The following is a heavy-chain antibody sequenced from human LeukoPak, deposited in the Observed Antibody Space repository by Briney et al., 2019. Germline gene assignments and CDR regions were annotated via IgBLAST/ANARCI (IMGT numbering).Heavy chain of an antibody. CDR1: GGSFSGYY. D-gene: IGHD4-17*01. CDR3: ARGDLETTVTTADFDY. V-gene: IGHV4-34*01. CDR2: INHSGST. Sequence: PSETLSLTCAVYGGSFSGYYWSWIRQPPGKGLEWIGEINHSGSTNYNPSLKSRVTISVDTSKNQFSLKLSSVTAADTAVYYCARGDLETTVTTADFDYWGQGTLVTVSS. J-gene: IGHJ4*02.